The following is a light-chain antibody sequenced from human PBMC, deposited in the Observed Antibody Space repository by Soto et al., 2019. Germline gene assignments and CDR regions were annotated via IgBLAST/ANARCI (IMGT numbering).Light chain of an antibody. V-gene: IGKV3-11*01. CDR2: DAS. CDR1: QSISSS. CDR3: QQRSEWPRT. Sequence: EIVLTQSPATLSLSPGERATLSCRASQSISSSLAWYQQKPGQTPMLLIYDASSRADGFPATFSGSGSGTDFTLPSGSLEPEDFAVYYCQQRSEWPRTFGQGTKVEI. J-gene: IGKJ1*01.